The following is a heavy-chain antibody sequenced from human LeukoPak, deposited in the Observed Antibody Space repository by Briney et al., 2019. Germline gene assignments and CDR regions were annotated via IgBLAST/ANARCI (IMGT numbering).Heavy chain of an antibody. D-gene: IGHD3-3*01. CDR1: GFTSSSYS. J-gene: IGHJ4*02. V-gene: IGHV3-21*04. CDR2: ISGSSSFI. CDR3: ARDQYDTWSRRGNFDS. Sequence: GGSLRLSCAASGFTSSSYSMNWVRQAPGKGLEWVSSISGSSSFIYYADSVKGRFTISRDNAKNSLYLQMNSLRAEDTAVFYCARDQYDTWSRRGNFDSWGQGTLVIVSS.